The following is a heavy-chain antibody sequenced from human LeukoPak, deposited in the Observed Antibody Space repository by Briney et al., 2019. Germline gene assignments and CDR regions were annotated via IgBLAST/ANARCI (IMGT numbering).Heavy chain of an antibody. Sequence: PSEPLSLTCTVSGVSISSSSHYWGWIRQPPGKGLEWIGTIYYSGSTYYNPSLKSRVTISVDTSKNQFPLKLSSVTAADTAVYYCARVNDYDFYFDYWGQGTLVTVSS. CDR3: ARVNDYDFYFDY. CDR1: GVSISSSSHY. V-gene: IGHV4-39*06. D-gene: IGHD3-3*01. J-gene: IGHJ4*02. CDR2: IYYSGST.